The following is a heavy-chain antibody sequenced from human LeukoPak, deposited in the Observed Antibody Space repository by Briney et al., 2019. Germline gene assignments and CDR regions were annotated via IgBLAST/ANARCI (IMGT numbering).Heavy chain of an antibody. V-gene: IGHV1-2*02. Sequence: ASVNVSFKASVYTFTGYCMHWVRQAPGQGLEGMGWINHNSGGTKYAQKFHGRVTMTRDTSISTAYMELSRLRSDDTAVYYCPRDKTRGYDANYYPYMDVWGKGTTVTVSS. CDR2: INHNSGGT. CDR1: VYTFTGYC. CDR3: PRDKTRGYDANYYPYMDV. J-gene: IGHJ6*03. D-gene: IGHD5-12*01.